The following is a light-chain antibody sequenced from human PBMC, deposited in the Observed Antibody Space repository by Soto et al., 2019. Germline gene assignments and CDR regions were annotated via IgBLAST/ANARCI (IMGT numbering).Light chain of an antibody. CDR3: QQYNTYSWT. CDR1: QSISGW. Sequence: DIQMTQSPSTLSASVGDRVSITCRASQSISGWLAWYQQKPGKAPNLLIYDASSLEIGVPSRFRGSGSGTEFTLTISSLQPDDFATHYCQQYNTYSWTFGQGTKVDIK. J-gene: IGKJ1*01. V-gene: IGKV1-5*01. CDR2: DAS.